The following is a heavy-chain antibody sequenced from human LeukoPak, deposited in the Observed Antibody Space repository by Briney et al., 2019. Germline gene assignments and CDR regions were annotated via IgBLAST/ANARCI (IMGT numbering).Heavy chain of an antibody. Sequence: PGGSLRLSCAASGFTFSSYWMHWVRHAPGKGLAWVSRINTDDSSTTYADTVKGRFTISRDNAKNTLYLQMSSLRAEDTAVYYCARVRYCGSTSCSTYFDYWGQGTLVTVSS. J-gene: IGHJ4*02. V-gene: IGHV3-74*01. CDR1: GFTFSSYW. CDR2: INTDDSST. D-gene: IGHD2-2*02. CDR3: ARVRYCGSTSCSTYFDY.